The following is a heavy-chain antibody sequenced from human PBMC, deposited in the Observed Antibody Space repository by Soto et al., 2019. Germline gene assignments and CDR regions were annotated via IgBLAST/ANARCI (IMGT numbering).Heavy chain of an antibody. CDR2: IYPDDSDS. CDR3: ARRMYSPDAFDI. CDR1: GYNFTNYW. V-gene: IGHV5-51*01. Sequence: GESLKISCKASGYNFTNYWIGWVRQMPGKGLEWMGIIYPDDSDSRYSPSFQGQVTFSADKSITTTYLQWSSLKASDTAMYYCARRMYSPDAFDIWGQGTMVTVSS. D-gene: IGHD2-21*01. J-gene: IGHJ3*02.